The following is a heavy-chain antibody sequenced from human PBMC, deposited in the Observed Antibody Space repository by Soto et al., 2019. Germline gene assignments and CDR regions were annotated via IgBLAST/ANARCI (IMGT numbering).Heavy chain of an antibody. CDR1: GGTFSSYA. CDR2: IIPIFGTA. J-gene: IGHJ6*02. V-gene: IGHV1-69*13. D-gene: IGHD2-2*01. Sequence: SVKVSCKASGGTFSSYAISWVRQAPGQGLEWMGGIIPIFGTANYAQKFQGRVTITADESTSTAYMELSSLRSEDTAVYYCARANVAPAATYYYYGMDVWGQGTTVTVSS. CDR3: ARANVAPAATYYYYGMDV.